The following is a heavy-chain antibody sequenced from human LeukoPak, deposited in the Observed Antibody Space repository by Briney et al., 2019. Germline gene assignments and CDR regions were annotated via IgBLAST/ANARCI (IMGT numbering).Heavy chain of an antibody. CDR1: GGSICSSYW. V-gene: IGHV4-4*02. J-gene: IGHJ4*02. D-gene: IGHD4-17*01. Sequence: SGTLSLTCAVSGGSICSSYWWTWVRQPPGKGLEWIGEIYHSGSTNYNPSLKSRVTMSVDKSKNQFSLKLSSVTAADTAVYYCARSRYGDIDYWGQGTLVTVSS. CDR3: ARSRYGDIDY. CDR2: IYHSGST.